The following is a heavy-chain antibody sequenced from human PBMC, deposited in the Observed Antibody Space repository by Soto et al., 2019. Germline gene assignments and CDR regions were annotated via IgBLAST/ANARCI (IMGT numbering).Heavy chain of an antibody. V-gene: IGHV1-2*04. D-gene: IGHD2-2*02. CDR3: AREVVPAALRYYGMYX. J-gene: IGHJ6*02. CDR1: GYTFTGYY. CDR2: INPNRGGT. Sequence: ASVKVSCKASGYTFTGYYMHWVRQAPGQGIEWMGLINPNRGGTNYAQKLQGWVTMTRDTSISTAYMELSRLRSDDTAVYYCAREVVPAALRYYGMYXWGQATTVTVS.